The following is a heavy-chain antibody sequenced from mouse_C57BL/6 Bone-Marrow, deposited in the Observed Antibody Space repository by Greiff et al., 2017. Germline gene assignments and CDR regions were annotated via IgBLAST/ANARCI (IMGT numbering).Heavy chain of an antibody. CDR1: GYTFTDYY. Sequence: EVQLQQSGPELVKPGASVKISCKASGYTFTDYYMNWVKQSHGKSLEWIGDINPNNGGTSYNQKFKGKATLTVDKSSSTAYMELRSLTSEDSAVYYCASLPYYGSSHFDYWGQGTTLTVSS. D-gene: IGHD1-1*01. J-gene: IGHJ2*01. CDR3: ASLPYYGSSHFDY. V-gene: IGHV1-26*01. CDR2: INPNNGGT.